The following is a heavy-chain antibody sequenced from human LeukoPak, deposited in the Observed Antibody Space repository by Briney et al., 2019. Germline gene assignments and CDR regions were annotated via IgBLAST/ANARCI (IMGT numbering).Heavy chain of an antibody. V-gene: IGHV3-23*01. Sequence: GGSLRLSCAASGFTFSSYAMSWVRQAPGKGLEWVSAISGSGGSTCYADSVKGRFTISRDNSKNTLYLQMNSLRAEDTAVYYCAKQRAYATMTHFDYWAREPWSPSPQ. CDR3: AKQRAYATMTHFDY. CDR2: ISGSGGST. CDR1: GFTFSSYA. J-gene: IGHJ4*02. D-gene: IGHD3-22*01.